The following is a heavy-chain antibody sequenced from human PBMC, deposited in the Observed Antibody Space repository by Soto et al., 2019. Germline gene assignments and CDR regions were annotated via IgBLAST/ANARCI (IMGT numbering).Heavy chain of an antibody. CDR1: GGTFRSYS. CDR3: ARDGGRHSGGIDY. D-gene: IGHD1-26*01. J-gene: IGHJ4*02. V-gene: IGHV1-69*01. Sequence: QVQLVQSGAEVKKPGSSVKVSCKASGGTFRSYSINWVRQAPGQGREWIGEIIPNFGTANYAQKFQGRVTITADEYTSTAYMELSSLSAEDTAVYYCARDGGRHSGGIDYWGQGTLVTVSS. CDR2: IIPNFGTA.